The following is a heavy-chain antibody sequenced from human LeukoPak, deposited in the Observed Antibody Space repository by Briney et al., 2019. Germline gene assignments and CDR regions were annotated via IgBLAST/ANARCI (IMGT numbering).Heavy chain of an antibody. V-gene: IGHV4-59*01. J-gene: IGHJ6*02. CDR3: ASTSIMITFGGVIGLYGMDV. CDR1: GGSISSSY. CDR2: SYYTGDS. Sequence: PSETLSLTCSVSGGSISSSYWSWIRQPPGRGLEWIGYSYYTGDSNYSPSLKSRVTISVDTSKNQFSLKLSSVTAADTAVYYCASTSIMITFGGVIGLYGMDVWGQGTTVTVSS. D-gene: IGHD3-16*02.